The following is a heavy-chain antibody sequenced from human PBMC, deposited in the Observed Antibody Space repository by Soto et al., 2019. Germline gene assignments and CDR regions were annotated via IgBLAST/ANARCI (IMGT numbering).Heavy chain of an antibody. Sequence: QVQLVESGGGVVQPGRSLRLSCAVSGFTFSNHAMHWVRQAPGKGLEWVAKIWFVGSNKYSADPVKGRFTISSDHSKDPLYLQTNCLRADDTGVSYCARDGQHLTPYSMDVWGQGTTVTVSS. CDR1: GFTFSNHA. CDR3: ARDGQHLTPYSMDV. J-gene: IGHJ6*02. CDR2: IWFVGSNK. D-gene: IGHD6-13*01. V-gene: IGHV3-33*01.